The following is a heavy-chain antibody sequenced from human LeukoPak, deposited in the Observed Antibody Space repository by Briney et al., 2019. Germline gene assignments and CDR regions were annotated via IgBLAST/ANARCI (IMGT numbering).Heavy chain of an antibody. CDR3: AREES. Sequence: GGSLRLSCAASGFIFSNYWMSWVRQAPGKGLEWVANINEDGSEIYYVDSVKGRFTISRDNAKRSLYLQMNNVGAEDTAVYYCAREESWGQGTTVTVSS. CDR2: INEDGSEI. CDR1: GFIFSNYW. J-gene: IGHJ6*02. V-gene: IGHV3-7*04.